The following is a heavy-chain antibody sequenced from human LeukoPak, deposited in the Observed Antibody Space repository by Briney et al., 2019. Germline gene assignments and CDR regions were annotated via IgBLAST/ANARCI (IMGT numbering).Heavy chain of an antibody. CDR1: GYTFTGYY. V-gene: IGHV1-2*02. J-gene: IGHJ4*02. D-gene: IGHD6-19*01. CDR2: INPNSGGT. Sequence: GASVKVSRKASGYTFTGYYMHWVRQAPGQGLEWMGWINPNSGGTNYAQKFQGRVTMTRDTSISTAYMELSRLRSDDTAVYYCARDPIAVAGIKFDYWGQGTLVTVSS. CDR3: ARDPIAVAGIKFDY.